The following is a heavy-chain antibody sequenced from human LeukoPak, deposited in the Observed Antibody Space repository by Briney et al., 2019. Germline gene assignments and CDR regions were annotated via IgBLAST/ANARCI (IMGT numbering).Heavy chain of an antibody. CDR3: ANQYCSSTSCYERAYGY. CDR2: ISYDGSNK. J-gene: IGHJ4*02. CDR1: GFTFSSYG. V-gene: IGHV3-30*18. Sequence: GRSLRLSCAASGFTFSSYGMHWVRQAPGKGLEWVAVISYDGSNKYYADSVKGRFTISRDNSKNTLYLQMNSLRAEDTAVYYCANQYCSSTSCYERAYGYWGQGTLVTVSS. D-gene: IGHD2-2*01.